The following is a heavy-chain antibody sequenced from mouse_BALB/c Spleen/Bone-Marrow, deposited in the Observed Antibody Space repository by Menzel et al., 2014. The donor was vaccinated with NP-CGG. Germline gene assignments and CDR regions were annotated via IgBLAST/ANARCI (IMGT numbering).Heavy chain of an antibody. D-gene: IGHD2-14*01. CDR1: GFNIKDTY. CDR3: ARYRLGTYFDF. V-gene: IGHV14-3*02. CDR2: IDPANDNA. J-gene: IGHJ2*01. Sequence: VQLQQSGAELVKPGASVKLSCTASGFNIKDTYMHWVKQRPEQGLEWIGRIDPANDNAKYDPKFQGKATITADTSSNTAYLQLSSLTSEDTAVYYCARYRLGTYFDFWGQGTTLTVSS.